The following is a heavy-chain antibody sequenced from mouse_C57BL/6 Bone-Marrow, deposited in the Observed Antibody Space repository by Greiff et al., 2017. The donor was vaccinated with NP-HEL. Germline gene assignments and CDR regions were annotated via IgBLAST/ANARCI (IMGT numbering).Heavy chain of an antibody. J-gene: IGHJ4*01. CDR3: ARRWDRAMDY. CDR1: GYTFTSYW. V-gene: IGHV1-59*01. Sequence: VQLQQPGAELVRPGTSVKLSCKASGYTFTSYWMHWVKQRPGQGLEWIGVIDPSDSYTNYNQKFKGKATLTVDTSSSTAYMQLSSLTSEDSAVYYCARRWDRAMDYWGQGTSVTVSS. D-gene: IGHD3-3*01. CDR2: IDPSDSYT.